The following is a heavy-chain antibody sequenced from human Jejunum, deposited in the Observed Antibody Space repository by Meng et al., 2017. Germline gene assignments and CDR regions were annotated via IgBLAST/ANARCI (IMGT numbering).Heavy chain of an antibody. Sequence: AAVPVKPSGPRLHPCEVSGYSHYRSSWWGWLRQPQGKGLELIGEIYHSGRSNFIPSLKSRVSISLDKSKNQFSLTLNSVTAADTAVYYCARGFGDIRFGFDYWGQGILVTVSS. CDR3: ARGFGDIRFGFDY. CDR2: IYHSGRS. D-gene: IGHD3-16*01. V-gene: IGHV4-4*02. J-gene: IGHJ4*02. CDR1: GYSHYRSSW.